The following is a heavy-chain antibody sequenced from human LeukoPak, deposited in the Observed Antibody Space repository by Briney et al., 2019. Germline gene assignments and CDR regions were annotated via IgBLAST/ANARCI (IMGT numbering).Heavy chain of an antibody. D-gene: IGHD1-1*01. Sequence: GGSLRLSCAASGFTFSSYAMSWVRQAPGEGLEWVSAISGSGGSTYYADSVKGRFTISRDNSKNTLYMQMNSLRAEDTAVYYCAKRTNWNDGYFDYWGQGTLVTVSS. CDR2: ISGSGGST. J-gene: IGHJ4*02. V-gene: IGHV3-23*01. CDR1: GFTFSSYA. CDR3: AKRTNWNDGYFDY.